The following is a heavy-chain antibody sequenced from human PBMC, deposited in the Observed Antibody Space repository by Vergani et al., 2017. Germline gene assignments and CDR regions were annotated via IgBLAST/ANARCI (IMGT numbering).Heavy chain of an antibody. Sequence: QVQLQQWGAGLLKPSETLSLTCAVYGGSFSGYYWSWIRQPPGKGLEWIGEINHSGSTNYNPSLKSRVTISVDTSKNQFSLKLSSETAADTAVYYCARSSSTRLNWFDPWGQGTLVTVSS. CDR2: INHSGST. J-gene: IGHJ5*02. V-gene: IGHV4-34*01. CDR1: GGSFSGYY. CDR3: ARSSSTRLNWFDP. D-gene: IGHD2-2*01.